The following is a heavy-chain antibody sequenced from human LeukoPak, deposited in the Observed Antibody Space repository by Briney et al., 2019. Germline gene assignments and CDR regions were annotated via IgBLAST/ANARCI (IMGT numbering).Heavy chain of an antibody. CDR1: GGFISSYY. V-gene: IGHV4-59*01. Sequence: SETLSLTCTVSGGFISSYYWSWIRQPPGKGLGWIGYIYYSGSTNYNPSLKSRVTISVDASKNQFSLKLSSVTAADTAVYYCARDIYDSSGYGFDYWGQGTLVTVSS. CDR3: ARDIYDSSGYGFDY. D-gene: IGHD3-22*01. J-gene: IGHJ4*02. CDR2: IYYSGST.